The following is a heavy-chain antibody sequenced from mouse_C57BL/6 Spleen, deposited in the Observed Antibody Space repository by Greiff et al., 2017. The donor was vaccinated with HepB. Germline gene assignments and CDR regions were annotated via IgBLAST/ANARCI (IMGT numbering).Heavy chain of an antibody. CDR2: IRNKANNHAT. V-gene: IGHV6-6*01. Sequence: EVKLMESGGGLVQPGGSMKLSCAASGFTFSDAWMDWVRQSPEKGLEWVAEIRNKANNHATYYAESVKGRFTISRDDSKSSVYLQMNSLRAEDTGIYYCTRPARDYDDAMDYWGQGTSVTVSS. J-gene: IGHJ4*01. CDR3: TRPARDYDDAMDY. D-gene: IGHD2-4*01. CDR1: GFTFSDAW.